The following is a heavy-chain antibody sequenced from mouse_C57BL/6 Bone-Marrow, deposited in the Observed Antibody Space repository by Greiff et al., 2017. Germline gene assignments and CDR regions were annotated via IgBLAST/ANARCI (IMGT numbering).Heavy chain of an antibody. CDR1: GYTFTDYN. D-gene: IGHD2-12*01. J-gene: IGHJ2*01. Sequence: EVKLMESGPELVKPGASVKIPCKASGYTFTDYNMDWVKQSHGKSLEWIGDINPNNGGTIYNQKFKGKATLTVAKSSSPAYMELRSLTSEDTAVYYCERGSCYYSFDYWGQGTTLTVSS. CDR3: ERGSCYYSFDY. CDR2: INPNNGGT. V-gene: IGHV1-18*01.